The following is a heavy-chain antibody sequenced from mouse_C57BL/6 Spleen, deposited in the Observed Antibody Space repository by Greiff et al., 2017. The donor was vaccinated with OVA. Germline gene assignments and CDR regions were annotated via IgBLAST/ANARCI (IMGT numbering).Heavy chain of an antibody. Sequence: EVKLEESGGDLVKPGGSLKLSCAASGFTFSSYGMSWVRQTPDKRLEWVATISSGGSYTYYPDSVKGRFTISRDNAKNTLYLQMSSLKSEDTAMYYCARQNWDVWYFDVWGTGTTVTVSS. J-gene: IGHJ1*03. D-gene: IGHD4-1*01. CDR3: ARQNWDVWYFDV. CDR2: ISSGGSYT. V-gene: IGHV5-6*02. CDR1: GFTFSSYG.